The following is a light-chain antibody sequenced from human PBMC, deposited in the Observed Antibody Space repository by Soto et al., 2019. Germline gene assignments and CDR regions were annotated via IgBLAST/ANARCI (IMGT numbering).Light chain of an antibody. Sequence: ESVLTQSPATLSLSPGERATLSCRASPSVSNSLAWYQHKPGQAPRLLIYDASNRATGVPTRFSGSGSGTDFTLTISSLEPEDFAVYHCQHYNSWPRTWTFGQGTKVDIK. J-gene: IGKJ1*01. CDR2: DAS. CDR3: QHYNSWPRTWT. V-gene: IGKV3-11*01. CDR1: PSVSNS.